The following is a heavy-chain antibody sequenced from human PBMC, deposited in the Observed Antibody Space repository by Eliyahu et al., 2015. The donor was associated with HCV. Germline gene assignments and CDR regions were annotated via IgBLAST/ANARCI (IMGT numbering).Heavy chain of an antibody. CDR2: IRYDGSNK. Sequence: QVQLVESGGGVVQPGGSLRLSCAASEFTFSSHGMHWVRQAPGKGLEWVAFIRYDGSNKYYADSVKGRFTISRDNSKNTLYLQMNSLRPEDTAVYYCAKDPEGQLPSFFDYWGQGTLVTVSS. CDR3: AKDPEGQLPSFFDY. D-gene: IGHD2-2*01. J-gene: IGHJ4*02. CDR1: EFTFSSHG. V-gene: IGHV3-30*02.